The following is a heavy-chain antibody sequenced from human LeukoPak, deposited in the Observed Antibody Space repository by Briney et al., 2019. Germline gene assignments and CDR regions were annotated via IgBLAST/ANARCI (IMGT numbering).Heavy chain of an antibody. CDR3: ARGTMVRGVITKTLDY. D-gene: IGHD3-10*01. J-gene: IGHJ4*02. CDR2: INPNSGGT. CDR1: GYTFTGYY. Sequence: ASVKVSCKASGYTFTGYYMHWVRQAPGQGLEWMGWINPNSGGTNYAQKFQGRVTMTRGTSISTAYMELSRLRSDDTAVYYCARGTMVRGVITKTLDYWGQGTLVTVSS. V-gene: IGHV1-2*02.